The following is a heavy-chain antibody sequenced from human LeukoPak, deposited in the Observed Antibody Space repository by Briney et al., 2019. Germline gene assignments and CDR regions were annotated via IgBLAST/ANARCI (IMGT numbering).Heavy chain of an antibody. D-gene: IGHD4-23*01. V-gene: IGHV7-4-1*02. Sequence: ASVKVSCKASGYTFTSYAMNWVRQAPGQGLEWMGWINTNTGNPTYAQGFTGRFVFSLDTSVSTAYLQISSLKAEDTAVYYCASPDYGGNSDAFDIWGQGTMVTVSS. J-gene: IGHJ3*02. CDR2: INTNTGNP. CDR1: GYTFTSYA. CDR3: ASPDYGGNSDAFDI.